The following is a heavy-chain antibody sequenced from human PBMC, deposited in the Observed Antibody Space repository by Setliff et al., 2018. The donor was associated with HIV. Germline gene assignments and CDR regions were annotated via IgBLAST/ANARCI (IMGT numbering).Heavy chain of an antibody. CDR3: TTSGSYYYYYGMDV. J-gene: IGHJ6*02. V-gene: IGHV3-15*01. D-gene: IGHD1-26*01. CDR2: IKSKTDGGTT. CDR1: GFTFSNAW. Sequence: GSLRLSCAASGFTFSNAWMSWVRQAPGKGLEWVGRIKSKTDGGTTDYAAPVKGRFTISRDDSKNTLYLQMNSLKTEDTAVYYCTTSGSYYYYYGMDVWGQGTTVTVSS.